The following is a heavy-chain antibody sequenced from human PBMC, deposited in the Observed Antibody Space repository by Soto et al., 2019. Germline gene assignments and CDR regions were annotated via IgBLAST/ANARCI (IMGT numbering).Heavy chain of an antibody. J-gene: IGHJ3*02. V-gene: IGHV3-21*01. CDR1: GFTFSSYS. Sequence: GGSLRLSCAASGFTFSSYSMNWVRQAPGKGLEWVSSISSSSYIYYADSVKGRFTISRDNAKNSLYLQMNSLRAEDTAVYYCARAGYCSGGSCHSGAFDIWGQGTMVTVSS. CDR3: ARAGYCSGGSCHSGAFDI. D-gene: IGHD2-15*01. CDR2: ISSSSYI.